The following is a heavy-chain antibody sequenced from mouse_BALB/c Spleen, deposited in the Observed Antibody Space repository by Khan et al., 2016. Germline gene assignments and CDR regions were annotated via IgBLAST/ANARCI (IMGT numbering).Heavy chain of an antibody. V-gene: IGHV4-1*02. D-gene: IGHD1-1*01. Sequence: EVKLLESGGGLVQPGGSLKLSCAASGFDFSRYWMSWVRQAPGKGLEWIGEINPDSSTINYTPSLKDKFIISRGNAKNTLYLQMSKVRSEDAALYYCGRLYYYGCVDYWGQGTTLTVSS. CDR2: INPDSSTI. CDR1: GFDFSRYW. CDR3: GRLYYYGCVDY. J-gene: IGHJ2*01.